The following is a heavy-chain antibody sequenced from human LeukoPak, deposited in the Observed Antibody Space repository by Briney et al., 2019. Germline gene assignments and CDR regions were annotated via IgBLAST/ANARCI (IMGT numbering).Heavy chain of an antibody. Sequence: GGSLRLSCVGSGFILRSYAMSWVRQAPGKGLQWVSSLGISGDYAWYAGSVKGRFTISRDSSKNTVFLQMNNLRADDTAVYFCAKEKWLRFDSWGQGTLVTVSS. CDR1: GFILRSYA. CDR2: LGISGDYA. V-gene: IGHV3-23*01. D-gene: IGHD5-12*01. CDR3: AKEKWLRFDS. J-gene: IGHJ4*02.